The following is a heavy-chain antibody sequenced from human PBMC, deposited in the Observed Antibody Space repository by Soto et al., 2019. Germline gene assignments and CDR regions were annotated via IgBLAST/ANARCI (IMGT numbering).Heavy chain of an antibody. V-gene: IGHV1-8*01. D-gene: IGHD3-22*01. CDR1: GYTFTSYD. J-gene: IGHJ5*02. Sequence: QVQLVQSGAEVKKPGASVKVSCKASGYTFTSYDINWVRQATGQGLEWMGWMNPNSGNTGYAQKFQGRVTMTRNTSISTAYMELSSMRSEDTAVYYCAIATSDYYESSGYYYNWFDPWGQGTLVTVSS. CDR3: AIATSDYYESSGYYYNWFDP. CDR2: MNPNSGNT.